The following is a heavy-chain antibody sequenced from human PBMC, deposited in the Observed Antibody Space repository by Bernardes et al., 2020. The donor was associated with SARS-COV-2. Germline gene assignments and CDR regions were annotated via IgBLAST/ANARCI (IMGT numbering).Heavy chain of an antibody. J-gene: IGHJ4*02. CDR3: ARWNTISPPFNFDF. CDR2: IAHSGST. CDR1: GASVALNY. D-gene: IGHD3-3*01. Sequence: TLSVTSSVSGASVALNYWSWIRQSPMKGLEWIAYIAHSGSTNYNPSLQSRITLSLNSSSNQFSLQLRSVTAADTAIYYCARWNTISPPFNFDFWGPGALVTVSS. V-gene: IGHV4-59*02.